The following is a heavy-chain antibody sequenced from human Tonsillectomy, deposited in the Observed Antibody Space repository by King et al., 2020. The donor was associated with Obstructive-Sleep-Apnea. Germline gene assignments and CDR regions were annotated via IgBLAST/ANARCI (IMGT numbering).Heavy chain of an antibody. CDR2: IYRNGNT. D-gene: IGHD3-22*01. CDR1: GYSINNGYY. J-gene: IGHJ4*02. CDR3: ARGRTLIPQDY. Sequence: VQLQESGPGLVKPLETLSLTFSVSGYSINNGYYWGWIRQSPGKGLEWIGSIYRNGNTYNNPSLRSRVTMSVDTSLNQFALKLSSVTAADTAMYYCARGRTLIPQDYWGQGTQVTVSS. V-gene: IGHV4-38-2*02.